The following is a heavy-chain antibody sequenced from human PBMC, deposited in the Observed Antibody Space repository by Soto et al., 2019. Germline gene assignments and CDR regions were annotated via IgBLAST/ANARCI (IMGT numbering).Heavy chain of an antibody. CDR2: ISDSGST. CDR3: ARDPGRHYCTSTSFLYSFDH. D-gene: IGHD2-2*01. J-gene: IGHJ4*02. Sequence: EVQLLESGGALVQPGGSLRLSCAASGFTFSNHAMNWVRQAPGKGLEWVSTISDSGSTYYADYVKGRFTISRDNSKNTLYLQMNSLRSEDTAVYYCARDPGRHYCTSTSFLYSFDHWGQGTLFIVSS. V-gene: IGHV3-23*01. CDR1: GFTFSNHA.